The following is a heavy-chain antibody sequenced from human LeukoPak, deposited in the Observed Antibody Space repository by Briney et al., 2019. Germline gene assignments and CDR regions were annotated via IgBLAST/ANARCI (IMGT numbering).Heavy chain of an antibody. D-gene: IGHD2-15*01. J-gene: IGHJ4*02. V-gene: IGHV5-51*01. CDR3: ARLGVSDITQSFRAQYYFDY. Sequence: GESLKISCQGSGYSFTSYWIGWVRQMPGKGLEWMGIIYPGDSDTRYSPSFQGQVTISADKSISTAYLQWSSLKASDTAMYYCARLGVSDITQSFRAQYYFDYWGQGTLVTVSS. CDR2: IYPGDSDT. CDR1: GYSFTSYW.